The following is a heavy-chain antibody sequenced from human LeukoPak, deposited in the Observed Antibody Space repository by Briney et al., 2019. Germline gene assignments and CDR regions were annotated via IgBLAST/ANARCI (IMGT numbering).Heavy chain of an antibody. CDR1: GFIFRSYW. CDR3: SRALEI. J-gene: IGHJ6*04. V-gene: IGHV3-7*01. CDR2: INQDGSEK. Sequence: GGSLTLSCEVSGFIFRSYWMDWVRQAPGRGLEWVANINQDGSEKYFVDSVKGRFTISRDNAKNSLYLQMNSLRAEDTAVYYCSRALEIWGKGTTVTVSS.